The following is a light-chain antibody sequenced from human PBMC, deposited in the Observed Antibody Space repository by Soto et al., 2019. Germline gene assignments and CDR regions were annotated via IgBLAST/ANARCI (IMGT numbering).Light chain of an antibody. CDR1: QSLLHSNGYNY. J-gene: IGKJ4*01. V-gene: IGKV2-28*01. CDR3: MQCLQTPHT. Sequence: DIVMTQSPLSLPVTPGEPASISCRSSQSLLHSNGYNYLDWYLQKPGQSPQLLIYLGSNRASGVPDRFSGIGSGTDFTLKISRVEAEDIGVYCCMQCLQTPHTLGGGTKVNIK. CDR2: LGS.